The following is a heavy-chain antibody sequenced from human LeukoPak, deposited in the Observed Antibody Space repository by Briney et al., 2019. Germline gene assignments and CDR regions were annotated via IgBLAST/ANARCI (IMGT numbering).Heavy chain of an antibody. CDR3: ARGVDCSSTSCHPNYYYYMDV. D-gene: IGHD2-2*01. V-gene: IGHV3-21*01. CDR1: GFTFSSYS. J-gene: IGHJ6*03. Sequence: GGSLRLSCAASGFTFSSYSMNWVRQAPGKGLEWVSSISSSSSYIYYADSVKGRFTISRDNAKNSLYLQMNSLRAEDTAVYYCARGVDCSSTSCHPNYYYYMDVWGKGTTVTVSS. CDR2: ISSSSSYI.